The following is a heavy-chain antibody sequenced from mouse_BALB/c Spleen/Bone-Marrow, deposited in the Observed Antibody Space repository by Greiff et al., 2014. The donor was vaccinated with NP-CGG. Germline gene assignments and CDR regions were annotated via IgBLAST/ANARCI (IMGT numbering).Heavy chain of an antibody. V-gene: IGHV1S81*02. CDR1: GYSFTRYY. J-gene: IGHJ1*01. CDR3: TRSNYGYWYFDV. CDR2: INPSNGGT. Sequence: VQLQQSGAELVKPGASVKLSCKAFGYSFTRYYMYWVKQRPGQGLEWIGEINPSNGGTNFNEKFKSKATLTVDKSSSTAYMQFSSLTSEDSAVYYCTRSNYGYWYFDVWGAGTTVTVSS. D-gene: IGHD1-1*01.